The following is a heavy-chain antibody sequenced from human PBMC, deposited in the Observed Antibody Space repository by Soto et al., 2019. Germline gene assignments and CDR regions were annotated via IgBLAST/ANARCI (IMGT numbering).Heavy chain of an antibody. D-gene: IGHD3-22*01. Sequence: EVQLVESGGGLVQPGRSLRLSCAASGFTFDDYAMHWVRQAPGKGLEWVSGISGSGGTTYYADSVKGRFTISRDNSKNTLYLQMNSLRAEDTAVYYCAKDQFSGYYYDTGSSFLEAFDVWGQGTMVTVSS. CDR1: GFTFDDYA. V-gene: IGHV3-23*04. CDR3: AKDQFSGYYYDTGSSFLEAFDV. CDR2: ISGSGGTT. J-gene: IGHJ3*01.